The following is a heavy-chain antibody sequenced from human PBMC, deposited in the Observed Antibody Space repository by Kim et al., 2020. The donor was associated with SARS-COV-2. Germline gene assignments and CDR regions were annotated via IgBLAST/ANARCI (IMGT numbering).Heavy chain of an antibody. V-gene: IGHV1-2*02. CDR2: INPNSGGT. CDR1: GYTFTGYY. J-gene: IGHJ4*02. CDR3: ARVINGEWEVQDYIDY. D-gene: IGHD1-26*01. Sequence: ASVKVSCKASGYTFTGYYMHWVRQAPGQGLEWMGWINPNSGGTNYAPKFQGRVTMTRDTSISTAYMELSRLRSDDTAVYYCARVINGEWEVQDYIDYWGQGTLVTVSS.